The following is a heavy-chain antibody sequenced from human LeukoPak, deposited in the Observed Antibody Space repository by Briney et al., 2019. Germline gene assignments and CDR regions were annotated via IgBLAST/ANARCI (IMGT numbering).Heavy chain of an antibody. D-gene: IGHD2-8*02. CDR3: ARSLVPYYYGMDV. J-gene: IGHJ6*02. Sequence: PGVSLRLPCAASGFTFSSHAMIGVRQAPGKGLVGVSLNSGSGGNKYYADSVKGQFTISRDNSKNTLYLQMNSLRAEDTAVYYCARSLVPYYYGMDVWGQGTTVTVSS. CDR1: GFTFSSHA. CDR2: NSGSGGNK. V-gene: IGHV3-23*01.